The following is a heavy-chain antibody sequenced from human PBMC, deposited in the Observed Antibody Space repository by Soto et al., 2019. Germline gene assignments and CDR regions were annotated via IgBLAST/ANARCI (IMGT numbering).Heavy chain of an antibody. Sequence: GGSLRLSCAASGFTLSNYWMIWVRQAPGKGLEWVANIKQDGSEKYYVDSVKGRFTISRDNAKNSLYLQMNSLGAEDTAVYFCASGLWTFQHWGQGTLVTVSS. CDR1: GFTLSNYW. CDR3: ASGLWTFQH. D-gene: IGHD3-10*01. J-gene: IGHJ1*01. CDR2: IKQDGSEK. V-gene: IGHV3-7*01.